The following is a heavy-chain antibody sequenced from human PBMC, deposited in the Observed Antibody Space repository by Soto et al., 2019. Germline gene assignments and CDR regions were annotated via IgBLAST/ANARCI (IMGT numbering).Heavy chain of an antibody. CDR2: IKQDGSEK. V-gene: IGHV3-7*01. CDR3: ARDVTVVPAAMANWFDP. CDR1: GFTFSSYW. D-gene: IGHD2-2*01. J-gene: IGHJ5*02. Sequence: LRLSCAASGFTFSSYWMSWVRQAPGKGLEWVANIKQDGSEKYYVDSVKGRFTISRDNAKNSLYLQMNSLRAEDTAVYYCARDVTVVPAAMANWFDPWGQGTLVTVSS.